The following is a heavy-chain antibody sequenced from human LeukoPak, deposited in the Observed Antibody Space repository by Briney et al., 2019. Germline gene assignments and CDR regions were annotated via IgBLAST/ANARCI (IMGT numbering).Heavy chain of an antibody. D-gene: IGHD2-2*01. CDR2: INHNGVT. V-gene: IGHV4-38-2*02. CDR3: GRSYHDDAWAAFDM. CDR1: AYSLSSGYY. J-gene: IGHJ3*02. Sequence: PSETLSLTCTVSAYSLSSGYYWGWIRQPPGKGRGWIGSINHNGVTFSNASLRSRLSISVDTSKHQFSLRLSSVTAADTAVYYCGRSYHDDAWAAFDMWGQGTVVTISS.